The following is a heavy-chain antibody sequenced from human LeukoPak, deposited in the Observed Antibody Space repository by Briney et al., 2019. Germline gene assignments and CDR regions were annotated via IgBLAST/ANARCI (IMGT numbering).Heavy chain of an antibody. D-gene: IGHD2-15*01. CDR3: ARSSPADCSGGSCYEGDDY. CDR1: GYTFTSYA. CDR2: IIPILGIA. V-gene: IGHV1-69*04. J-gene: IGHJ4*02. Sequence: GASVKVSCKASGYTFTSYAISWVRQAPGQGLEWMGRIIPILGIANYAQKFQGRVTITADKSTSTAYMELSSLRSEDTAVYYCARSSPADCSGGSCYEGDDYWGQGTLVTVSS.